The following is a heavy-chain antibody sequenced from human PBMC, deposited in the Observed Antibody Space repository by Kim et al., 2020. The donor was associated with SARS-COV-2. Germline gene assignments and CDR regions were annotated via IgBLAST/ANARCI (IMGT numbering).Heavy chain of an antibody. J-gene: IGHJ4*02. CDR3: ARYGDTLTY. D-gene: IGHD2-21*02. CDR2: GST. Sequence: GSTNYNPPLKSRVTISVDTSKNQISRKLSSVTAADTAVYYCARYGDTLTYWGQGTLVTVSS. V-gene: IGHV4-34*01.